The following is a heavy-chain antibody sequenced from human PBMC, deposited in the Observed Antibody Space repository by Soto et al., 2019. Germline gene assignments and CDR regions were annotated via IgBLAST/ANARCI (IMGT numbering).Heavy chain of an antibody. V-gene: IGHV3-73*01. Sequence: EVQLVESGGGLVQPGGSLKLSCAASGFTFSGSAMHWVRQASGKGLEWVGRIRSKANSYATAYAASVKGRFTISRDDSKNMAYLQMNSLKTEDTAVYYCTKAWGKYSSSTFDYWGQGTLVTVTS. CDR3: TKAWGKYSSSTFDY. J-gene: IGHJ4*02. CDR1: GFTFSGSA. CDR2: IRSKANSYAT. D-gene: IGHD6-13*01.